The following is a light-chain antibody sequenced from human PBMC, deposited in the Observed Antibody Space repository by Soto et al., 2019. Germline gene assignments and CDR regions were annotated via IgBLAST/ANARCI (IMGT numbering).Light chain of an antibody. V-gene: IGLV1-40*01. J-gene: IGLJ3*02. CDR1: SSNIGAGYD. CDR3: QSYDSSLSGCV. Sequence: QSVLTQPPSVTGAPGQRVTISCTGSSSNIGAGYDVKWYQQLPGTAPKLLIYGNSNRPSGVPDRFSGSKSGTSASLAITGLQAEDVADYYCQSYDSSLSGCVFGGGTKLTVL. CDR2: GNS.